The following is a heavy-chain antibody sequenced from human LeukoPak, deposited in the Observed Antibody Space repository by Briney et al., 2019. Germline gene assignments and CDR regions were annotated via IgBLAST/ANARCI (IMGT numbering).Heavy chain of an antibody. CDR1: GGSISGSSYH. V-gene: IGHV4-39*01. Sequence: SETLSLTCTVSGGSISGSSYHWGWIRQPSGKGLEWIGSINYRGHTYYNPSLESRVTISVDTSKNQFSLTVSSVTAADTAPYYCAPTYSYTGGGYEYWGQGTLVNVFS. J-gene: IGHJ4*02. D-gene: IGHD5-18*01. CDR2: INYRGHT. CDR3: APTYSYTGGGYEY.